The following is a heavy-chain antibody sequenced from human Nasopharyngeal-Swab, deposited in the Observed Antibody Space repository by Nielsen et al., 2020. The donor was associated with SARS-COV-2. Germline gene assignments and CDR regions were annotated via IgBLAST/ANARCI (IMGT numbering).Heavy chain of an antibody. CDR2: ISGSGGST. CDR1: GFTFSSYA. Sequence: GESLKISCAASGFTFSSYAMSWVRQAPGKGLEWVSAISGSGGSTHYADSVKGRLTISRDNSRKTLYLQMNSLRAEDTAVYYCARGEATAGHQYYYGMDVWGQGTTVTVSS. V-gene: IGHV3-23*01. D-gene: IGHD1-14*01. J-gene: IGHJ6*02. CDR3: ARGEATAGHQYYYGMDV.